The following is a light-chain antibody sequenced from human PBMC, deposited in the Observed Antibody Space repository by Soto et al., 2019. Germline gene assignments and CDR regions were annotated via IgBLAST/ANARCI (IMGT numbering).Light chain of an antibody. CDR2: DTS. CDR1: HSLDSY. Sequence: ETVLTQSPATLSLSPGERATLSCRASHSLDSYLAWYQKKPGQPPRLLIYDTSNRASGIPARFSGSGSGTDFTLTISILESEDSAVYYCLHRSNWPTFGQGTKVELK. V-gene: IGKV3-11*01. J-gene: IGKJ1*01. CDR3: LHRSNWPT.